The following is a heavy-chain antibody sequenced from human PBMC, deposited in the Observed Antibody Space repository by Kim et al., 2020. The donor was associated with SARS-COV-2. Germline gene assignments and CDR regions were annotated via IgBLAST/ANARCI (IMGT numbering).Heavy chain of an antibody. CDR2: IIPIFGTA. CDR1: GGTFSSYA. V-gene: IGHV1-69*13. D-gene: IGHD3-22*01. J-gene: IGHJ4*02. Sequence: SVKVSCKASGGTFSSYAISWVRQAPGQGLEWMGGIIPIFGTANYAQKFQGRVTITADESTSTAYMELGSLRSEDTAVYYCARDRYYDSSGYYSARYFDYWGQGTLVTVSS. CDR3: ARDRYYDSSGYYSARYFDY.